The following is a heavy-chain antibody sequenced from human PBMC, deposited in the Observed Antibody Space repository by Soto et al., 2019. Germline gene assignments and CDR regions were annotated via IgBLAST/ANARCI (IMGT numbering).Heavy chain of an antibody. CDR2: ISAYNGNT. V-gene: IGHV1-18*01. Sequence: ASVKVSCKTSGYTFTNYGITWVRQAPGQGLEWMGWISAYNGNTNYAQKLQGRVSMTMNTSTNTAYMELSILRSEDTAVYCCARERFSSAFDIWSQGTMITV. CDR1: GYTFTNYG. J-gene: IGHJ3*02. D-gene: IGHD2-2*01. CDR3: ARERFSSAFDI.